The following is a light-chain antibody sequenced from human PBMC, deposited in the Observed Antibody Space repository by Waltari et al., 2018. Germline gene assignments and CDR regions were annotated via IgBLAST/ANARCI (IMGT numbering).Light chain of an antibody. CDR2: WAS. CDR1: QSVLYSSNNKNY. V-gene: IGKV4-1*01. CDR3: QQYYSTPPT. Sequence: DIVMTQSPDSLAVSLGERATINCKSSQSVLYSSNNKNYLAWYQQKPGLPPKLLIYWASTRESGVPDRFSGSGSGTDFTLTISSLQAEDVAVYYCQQYYSTPPTFGLGTKLEIK. J-gene: IGKJ2*01.